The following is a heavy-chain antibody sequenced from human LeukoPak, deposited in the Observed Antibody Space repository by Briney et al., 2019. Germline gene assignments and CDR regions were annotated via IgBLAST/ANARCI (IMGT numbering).Heavy chain of an antibody. Sequence: GGSLRLSCAASGFTFSSSAMHWVRQAPGKGLEWVAVISYDGSNKYYADSVKGRFTISRDNSKNTLYLQMNSLRAEDTAVYYCARGPPGYYYYYMDVWGKGTTVTVSS. J-gene: IGHJ6*03. V-gene: IGHV3-30*04. CDR2: ISYDGSNK. CDR3: ARGPPGYYYYYMDV. CDR1: GFTFSSSA.